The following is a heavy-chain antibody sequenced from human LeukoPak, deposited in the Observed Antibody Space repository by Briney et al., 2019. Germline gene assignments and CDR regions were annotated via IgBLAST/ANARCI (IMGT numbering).Heavy chain of an antibody. V-gene: IGHV3-30*18. D-gene: IGHD1-26*01. CDR2: ISTDGGSP. J-gene: IGHJ4*02. CDR3: AKAGPLRWGTWD. CDR1: GFSFSTYG. Sequence: GRPLRLSTAASGFSFSTYGMHWFLQAPPKGLQWVAVISTDGGSPYYADSVKSRFTISRDNSRNTLYLKLSTLRNEDTAVYYCAKAGPLRWGTWDWGQGTLVTVSS.